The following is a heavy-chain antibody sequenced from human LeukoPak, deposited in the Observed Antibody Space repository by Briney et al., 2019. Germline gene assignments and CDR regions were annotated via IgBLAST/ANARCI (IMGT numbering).Heavy chain of an antibody. D-gene: IGHD1-1*01. Sequence: SETLSLTCTVSGGSISSSSYYWGWIRQPPGKGLEWIGSIYYSGSTYYNPPLKSRVTISVDTSKNQSSLKLSSVTAADTAVYYCARRGNWNDDFDYWGQGTLVTVSS. J-gene: IGHJ4*02. CDR1: GGSISSSSYY. CDR3: ARRGNWNDDFDY. CDR2: IYYSGST. V-gene: IGHV4-39*01.